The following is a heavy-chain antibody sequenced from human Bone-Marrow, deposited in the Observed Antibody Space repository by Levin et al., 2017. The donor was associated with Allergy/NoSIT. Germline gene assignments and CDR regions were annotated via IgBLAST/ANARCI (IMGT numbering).Heavy chain of an antibody. Sequence: PSETLFLTCAVYGGSFSDYHWAWLRQTPEKGLEWIGEIHQDGDSNFAPSLKSRVTISLDTSKTQISLKLTSVTAADTAVYYCARVPGSFDLWGRGTAVTVSS. CDR2: IHQDGDS. CDR3: ARVPGSFDL. CDR1: GGSFSDYH. V-gene: IGHV4-34*01. J-gene: IGHJ3*01.